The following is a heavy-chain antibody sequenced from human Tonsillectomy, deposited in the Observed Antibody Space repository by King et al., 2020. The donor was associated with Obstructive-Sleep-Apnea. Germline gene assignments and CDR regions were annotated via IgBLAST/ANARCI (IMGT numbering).Heavy chain of an antibody. J-gene: IGHJ4*02. CDR1: GYTFTSYC. CDR2: INPSGGST. CDR3: ARGDPAGSAVAHTYFDY. D-gene: IGHD6-19*01. V-gene: IGHV1-46*03. Sequence: QLVQSGAEVKKPGASVKVSCKASGYTFTSYCMHWVRQAPGQGLEWMGIINPSGGSTSYAQKFQGRVTMTRDTSTSTVYMELSSLRLEDTAVYYCARGDPAGSAVAHTYFDYWGQGTLVTVSS.